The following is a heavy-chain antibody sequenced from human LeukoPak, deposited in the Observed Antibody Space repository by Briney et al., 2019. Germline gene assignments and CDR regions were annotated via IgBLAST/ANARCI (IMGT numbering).Heavy chain of an antibody. Sequence: GGSLRLSCAACGFTFSSYAMSWLRHAPGKGLEGVAAIICSGGNTHYADSVKGRLTISRDNSKNTLYLQMNSLGAEDTAVYYCAKAGRRSPYFFDYWGEGTLVTVSS. CDR1: GFTFSSYA. CDR3: AKAGRRSPYFFDY. D-gene: IGHD6-6*01. CDR2: IICSGGNT. V-gene: IGHV3-23*01. J-gene: IGHJ4*02.